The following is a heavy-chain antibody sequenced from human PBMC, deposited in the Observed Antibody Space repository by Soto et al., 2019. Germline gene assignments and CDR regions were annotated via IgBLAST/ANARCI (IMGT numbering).Heavy chain of an antibody. V-gene: IGHV1-18*01. J-gene: IGHJ6*03. CDR1: GYTFTSYG. CDR2: ISAYNGNT. D-gene: IGHD2-2*01. Sequence: ASVKVSCKASGYTFTSYGISWVRQAPGQGLEWMGWISAYNGNTNYAQKLQGRVTMTTDTSTSTAYMELRSLRSDDTAVYYCARTDGGYCSSTSCYDYYYYYMDVWGKGTTVTVSS. CDR3: ARTDGGYCSSTSCYDYYYYYMDV.